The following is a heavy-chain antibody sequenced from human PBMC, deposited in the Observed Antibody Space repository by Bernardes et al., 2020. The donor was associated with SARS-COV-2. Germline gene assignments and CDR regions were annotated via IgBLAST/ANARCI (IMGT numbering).Heavy chain of an antibody. CDR3: ARGTWIELWLGGNWFDP. D-gene: IGHD5-18*01. CDR2: IYYSGNT. J-gene: IGHJ5*02. Sequence: SETLSLTCTVSGASIRRGGDYWTWIRQRPGTGLEWIGYIYYSGNTHYNPSLKSRATISVDTSENQFSLKLNSVTAADTAVYYCARGTWIELWLGGNWFDPWGQGRLVTVSS. V-gene: IGHV4-31*03. CDR1: GASIRRGGDY.